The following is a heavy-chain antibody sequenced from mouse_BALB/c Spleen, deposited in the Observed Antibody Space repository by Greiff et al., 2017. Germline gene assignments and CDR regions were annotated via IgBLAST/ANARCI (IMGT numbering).Heavy chain of an antibody. Sequence: DVKLVESGGGLVKPGGSLKLSCAASGFTFSSYAMSWVRQSPEKRLEWVAEISSGGSYTYYPDTVTGRFTISRDNAKNTLYLEMSSLRSEDTAMYYCAREGYYRYDFYWGQGTSVTVSS. CDR3: AREGYYRYDFY. V-gene: IGHV5-9-4*01. D-gene: IGHD2-14*01. CDR2: ISSGGSYT. CDR1: GFTFSSYA. J-gene: IGHJ4*01.